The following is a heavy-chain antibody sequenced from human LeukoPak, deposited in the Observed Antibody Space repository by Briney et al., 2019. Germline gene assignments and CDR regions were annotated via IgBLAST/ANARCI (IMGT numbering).Heavy chain of an antibody. CDR2: INPNSGGT. CDR1: GYSFADYY. Sequence: ASVKVSCKASGYSFADYYMHWVRQAPGQGLEWMGWINPNSGGTNYAQKFQGRVTMTRDTSISTAYMELSRLRSDDTAVYYCARCGSGQKGYYYMDVWGKGTTVTISS. D-gene: IGHD3-10*01. V-gene: IGHV1-2*02. CDR3: ARCGSGQKGYYYMDV. J-gene: IGHJ6*03.